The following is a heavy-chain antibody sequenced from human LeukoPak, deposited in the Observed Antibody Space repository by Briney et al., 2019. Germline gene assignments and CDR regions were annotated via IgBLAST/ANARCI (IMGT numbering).Heavy chain of an antibody. V-gene: IGHV4-39*07. Sequence: SETLSLTCTVSGGSISSSYYWGWIRQPPGKGLDWIGSIYYGGSTYYNPSLKSRVTISVDTSKNQFSLKLSSVTAADTAVYYCARDYGDYDYWGQGTLVTVSS. CDR2: IYYGGST. D-gene: IGHD4-17*01. CDR1: GGSISSSYY. CDR3: ARDYGDYDY. J-gene: IGHJ4*02.